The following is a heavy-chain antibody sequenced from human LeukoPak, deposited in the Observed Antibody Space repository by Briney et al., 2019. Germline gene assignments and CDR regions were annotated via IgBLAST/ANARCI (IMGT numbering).Heavy chain of an antibody. CDR2: IYPGDSDT. CDR1: GYSFTKYW. CDR3: ARHDNGGLVRGVIPADALDI. V-gene: IGHV5-51*01. Sequence: GESLKISCQGSGYSFTKYWIGWVRQMPGKGLEWMGIIYPGDSDTRYSPSFQDQVTISADKSISTAYLQWSSLKASDTAMYYCARHDNGGLVRGVIPADALDIWGQGTMVTVSS. D-gene: IGHD3-10*01. J-gene: IGHJ3*02.